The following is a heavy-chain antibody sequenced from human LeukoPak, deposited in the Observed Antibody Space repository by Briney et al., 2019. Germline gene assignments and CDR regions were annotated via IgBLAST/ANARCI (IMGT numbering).Heavy chain of an antibody. J-gene: IGHJ4*02. CDR1: AGSISSWSYY. D-gene: IGHD4-23*01. CDR3: AYGSNSAADH. CDR2: IYYGGTN. V-gene: IGHV4-39*01. Sequence: SETLSLTCTVSAGSISSWSYYWGWIRQPPGKGLEWIGTIYYGGTNYYNPSLKSRVTISVDTSKNQFSLSLNSVTASDTAVYYCAYGSNSAADHWGQGTLVTVSS.